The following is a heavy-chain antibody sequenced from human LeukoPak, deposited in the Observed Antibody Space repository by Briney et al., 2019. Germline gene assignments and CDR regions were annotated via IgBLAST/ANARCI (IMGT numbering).Heavy chain of an antibody. D-gene: IGHD2-2*01. J-gene: IGHJ4*02. CDR3: AREFSSSCLDF. Sequence: ASVKVSCTASGFTFAGYYMHWVRQAPGQALEWIGIINPRGDSTSYAQNFQGRVSMTKDTSSSTLFMELRSLRSEDTAVYYCAREFSSSCLDFWGLGTLVTVSS. V-gene: IGHV1-46*01. CDR1: GFTFAGYY. CDR2: INPRGDST.